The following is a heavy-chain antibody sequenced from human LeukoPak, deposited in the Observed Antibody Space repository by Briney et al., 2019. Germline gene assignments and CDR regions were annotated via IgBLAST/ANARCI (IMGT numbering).Heavy chain of an antibody. CDR3: AKEGVQTPTDWYFDL. V-gene: IGHV3-23*01. J-gene: IGHJ2*01. CDR1: GFTFSTYG. D-gene: IGHD3-16*01. CDR2: ISGSGGNI. Sequence: GGSLRLSCEASGFTFSTYGMGWVRQAPGKGLEWVSGISGSGGNIYYADFARGWLTISRDNSKNTVYLQMNSLRADDTAVYYCAKEGVQTPTDWYFDLWGRGTLVTVSS.